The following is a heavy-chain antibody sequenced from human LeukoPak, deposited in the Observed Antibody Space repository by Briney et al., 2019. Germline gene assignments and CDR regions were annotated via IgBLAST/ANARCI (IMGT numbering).Heavy chain of an antibody. CDR2: ISGSGGST. J-gene: IGHJ4*02. Sequence: GGSLRLSCAASGFTFSSYAMSWVRRAPGKGLEWVSAISGSGGSTYYADSVKGRFTISRDNSKNTLYLQMNSLRAEDTAVYYCAKDHRSGGPPFYFDYWGQGTLVTVSS. CDR1: GFTFSSYA. V-gene: IGHV3-23*01. CDR3: AKDHRSGGPPFYFDY.